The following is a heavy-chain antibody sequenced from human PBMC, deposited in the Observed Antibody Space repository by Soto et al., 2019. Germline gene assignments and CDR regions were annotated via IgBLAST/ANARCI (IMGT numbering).Heavy chain of an antibody. J-gene: IGHJ4*02. V-gene: IGHV3-23*01. CDR2: IDGSGGGT. Sequence: GGSLRLSCEASGFPFSTTDMSWVRQAPGKGLEWVSTIDGSGGGTYYADFVKGRFTISRDNSKNTVYLQMTTLRVDDTAKYYCAKNAGGLNTWGQGTRVTVFS. CDR3: AKNAGGLNT. CDR1: GFPFSTTD.